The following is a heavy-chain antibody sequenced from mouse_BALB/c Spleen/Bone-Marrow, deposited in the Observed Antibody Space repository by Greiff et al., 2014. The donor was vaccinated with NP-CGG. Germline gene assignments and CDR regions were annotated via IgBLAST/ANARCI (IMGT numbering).Heavy chain of an antibody. CDR3: ARHYYGSSYYFDY. CDR1: GFTFSSYA. J-gene: IGHJ2*01. V-gene: IGHV5-9-3*01. Sequence: VQLVESGGGLVKPGGSLKLSCAASGFTFSSYAMSWVRQTPEKRLEWVATISSGGSYTYYPDSVKGRFTISRDNAKNTLYLQMSSLRSEDTAMYYCARHYYGSSYYFDYWGQGTTLTVSS. D-gene: IGHD1-1*01. CDR2: ISSGGSYT.